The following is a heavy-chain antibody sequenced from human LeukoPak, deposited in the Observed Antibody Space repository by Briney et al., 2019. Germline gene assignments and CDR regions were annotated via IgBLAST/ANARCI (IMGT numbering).Heavy chain of an antibody. D-gene: IGHD6-13*01. Sequence: GGSLRLSCSASGFTFSRSDMIWVRQAPGKGLEWVSIISGSGGSTFYADSVRGRFTISRDNSKNTLYLQMNSLRGEDTAVFYCARTRYGSWIDPDCWGQGTLVTVSS. CDR3: ARTRYGSWIDPDC. J-gene: IGHJ4*02. CDR1: GFTFSRSD. CDR2: ISGSGGST. V-gene: IGHV3-23*01.